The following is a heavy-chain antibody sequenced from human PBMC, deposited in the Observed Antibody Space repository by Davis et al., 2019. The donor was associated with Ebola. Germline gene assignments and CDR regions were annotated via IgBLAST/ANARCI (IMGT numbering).Heavy chain of an antibody. CDR2: IYSSGST. Sequence: SETLSLTCTVSGGSINNYYWSWIRQPPGKGLEWIGYIYSSGSTKYNASLKSRVTISVDTSKNQFSLKLSSVTAADTAVYYCARGMITFGGVIAPFDPWGQGTLVTVSS. D-gene: IGHD3-16*02. J-gene: IGHJ5*02. V-gene: IGHV4-59*01. CDR1: GGSINNYY. CDR3: ARGMITFGGVIAPFDP.